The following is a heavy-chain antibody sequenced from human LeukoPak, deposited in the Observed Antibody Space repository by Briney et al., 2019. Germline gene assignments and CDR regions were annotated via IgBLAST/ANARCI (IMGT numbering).Heavy chain of an antibody. J-gene: IGHJ4*02. CDR2: ISGSGGST. CDR1: GFTFSSYA. V-gene: IGHV3-23*01. CDR3: AKDRAGGQDDFDWSYFDY. D-gene: IGHD3-9*01. Sequence: GGSLRLSCAASGFTFSSYAMSWVRPAPGKGLAWVAAISGSGGSTYYADSVKGRFTISRGNSKNTLYPQMNSLRAEDTAVYYCAKDRAGGQDDFDWSYFDYWGQGTLVTVSS.